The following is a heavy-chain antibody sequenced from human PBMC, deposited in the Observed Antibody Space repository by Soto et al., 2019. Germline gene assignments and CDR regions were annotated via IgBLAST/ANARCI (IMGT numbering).Heavy chain of an antibody. J-gene: IGHJ5*02. CDR2: ISAYNGNT. Sequence: ASVKVSCKASGYTFTMYAISWVRQAPGQGLEWMGWISAYNGNTNYAQKFQGRVTMTTDTSTSTAYMEVRSLRSDDTAMYYCARSPAETGTSWFDPCGQGTLLTVSS. CDR3: ARSPAETGTSWFDP. D-gene: IGHD6-13*01. CDR1: GYTFTMYA. V-gene: IGHV1-18*04.